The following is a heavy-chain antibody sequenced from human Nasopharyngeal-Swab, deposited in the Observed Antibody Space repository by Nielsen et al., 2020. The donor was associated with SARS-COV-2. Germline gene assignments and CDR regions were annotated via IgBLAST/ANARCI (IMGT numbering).Heavy chain of an antibody. CDR3: ARRLVWFGEAHYYYYGMDV. D-gene: IGHD3-10*01. V-gene: IGHV3-74*01. Sequence: GESLKISCAASGFSFRSYWMHWVRQAPGKGLVWVSCINSDGSTTRYAASVKGRFTVSRDNAKNTLYLEMNILRADDAAVYYCARRLVWFGEAHYYYYGMDVWGQGTTVTVSS. CDR1: GFSFRSYW. J-gene: IGHJ6*02. CDR2: INSDGSTT.